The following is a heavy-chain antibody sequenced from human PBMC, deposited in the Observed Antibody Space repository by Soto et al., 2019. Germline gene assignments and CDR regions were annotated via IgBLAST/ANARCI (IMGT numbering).Heavy chain of an antibody. D-gene: IGHD2-21*02. Sequence: QVQLVESGGGVFQPGRSLRLSCTAAVFPFGSYCMHWVRQAPGKGLEWVALISYDGTNKYYPDSVKGRFTISRDNSKNMLYIQMNSLIPEETAGYYGAKVPRDFCGGDCYSANWGQGTMVTVSS. V-gene: IGHV3-30*18. CDR1: VFPFGSYC. CDR3: AKVPRDFCGGDCYSAN. CDR2: ISYDGTNK. J-gene: IGHJ4*02.